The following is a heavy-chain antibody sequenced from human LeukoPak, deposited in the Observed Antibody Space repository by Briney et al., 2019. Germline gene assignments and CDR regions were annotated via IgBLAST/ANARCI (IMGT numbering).Heavy chain of an antibody. CDR1: GFMFSNYW. CDR2: IKEDGSEK. CDR3: AKNNDYGGSYWYFDL. Sequence: GGSLRLSCAASGFMFSNYWMSWVRQAPGKGLEWVANIKEDGSEKYYVESVKGRFTISRDNAKTSVYLQMNSLRDEDTAVYYCAKNNDYGGSYWYFDLWGRGTLVTVSS. D-gene: IGHD4-23*01. J-gene: IGHJ2*01. V-gene: IGHV3-7*01.